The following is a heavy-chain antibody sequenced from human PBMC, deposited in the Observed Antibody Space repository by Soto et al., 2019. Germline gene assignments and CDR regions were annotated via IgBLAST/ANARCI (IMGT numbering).Heavy chain of an antibody. V-gene: IGHV1-3*01. D-gene: IGHD3-3*01. Sequence: ASVKVSCKASGYTFTSYAMHWVRQAPGQRREWMGWINAGNGNTKYSQKFQGRVTITRDTSASTAYMELSSLRSEDTAVYYCASAGGFGVVYYYYYGMDVWGQGTTVTVSS. CDR2: INAGNGNT. CDR1: GYTFTSYA. CDR3: ASAGGFGVVYYYYYGMDV. J-gene: IGHJ6*02.